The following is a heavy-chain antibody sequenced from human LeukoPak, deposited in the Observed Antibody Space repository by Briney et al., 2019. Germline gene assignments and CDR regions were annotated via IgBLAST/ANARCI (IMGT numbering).Heavy chain of an antibody. CDR3: AKRRGLLWFGEFFYYYYGMDV. CDR1: GGSISSYY. D-gene: IGHD3-10*01. CDR2: IYYSGST. Sequence: SETLSLTCTVSGGSISSYYWSWIRQPPGKGLEWIGYIYYSGSTNYNPSLKSRVTISVDTSKNQFSLKLSSVTAADTAVYYCAKRRGLLWFGEFFYYYYGMDVWGQGTTVTVSS. V-gene: IGHV4-59*12. J-gene: IGHJ6*02.